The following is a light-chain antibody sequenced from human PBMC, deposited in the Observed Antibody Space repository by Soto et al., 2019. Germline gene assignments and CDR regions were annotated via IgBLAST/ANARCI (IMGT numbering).Light chain of an antibody. CDR3: QHYHRYPWT. CDR1: QSIGSW. J-gene: IGKJ1*01. Sequence: DIPMTQSPSIMFASVGGRFTIACRASQSIGSWVAWYQQKPGRAPNLLSHKASHLESGVPSRVSGSGAGTEFTLTISSLQPGDFATYYCQHYHRYPWTFGHGTKVDIK. CDR2: KAS. V-gene: IGKV1-5*03.